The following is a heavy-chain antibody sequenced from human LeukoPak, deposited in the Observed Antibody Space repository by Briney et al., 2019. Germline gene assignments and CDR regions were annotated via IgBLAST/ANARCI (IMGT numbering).Heavy chain of an antibody. D-gene: IGHD3-10*02. CDR1: GFTFSSYE. CDR2: ISSSGSTI. CDR3: AELGITMIGGV. Sequence: GSMRLSCAASGFTFSSYEMNWVRQAPGKGLEWVSYISSSGSTIYYADSVKGRFTISRDNAKNSLYLQMNSLRAEDTAVYYCAELGITMIGGVWGKGTTVTISS. J-gene: IGHJ6*04. V-gene: IGHV3-48*03.